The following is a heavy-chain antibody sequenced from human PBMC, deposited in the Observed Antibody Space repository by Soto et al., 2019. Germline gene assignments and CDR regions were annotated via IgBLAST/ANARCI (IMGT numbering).Heavy chain of an antibody. V-gene: IGHV4-30-4*01. J-gene: IGHJ6*02. CDR2: IYYSGST. CDR3: ARVGFGELLAHGMDV. Sequence: PSETLSLTCTVSGGSISSGDYYWSWIRQPPGKGLEWIGYIYYSGSTYYNPSLKSRVTISVDTSKNQFSLKLSSVTAADTAVYYCARVGFGELLAHGMDVWGQGTTVTSP. D-gene: IGHD3-10*01. CDR1: GGSISSGDYY.